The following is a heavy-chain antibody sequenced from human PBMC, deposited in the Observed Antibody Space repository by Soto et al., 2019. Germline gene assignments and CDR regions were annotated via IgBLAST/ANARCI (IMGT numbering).Heavy chain of an antibody. J-gene: IGHJ4*02. CDR3: ARDMGGYYFEPNDY. CDR2: ITAKNVNT. D-gene: IGHD3-22*01. CDR1: GYTFTSYG. V-gene: IGHV1-18*01. Sequence: ASVQVSCKTSGYTFTSYGISWVRQAPGQGLEWMGWITAKNVNTNYAQKFQGRVTMTTDTSTATAYMELRSLRSDDTAVYYCARDMGGYYFEPNDYWGQGTLVTVSS.